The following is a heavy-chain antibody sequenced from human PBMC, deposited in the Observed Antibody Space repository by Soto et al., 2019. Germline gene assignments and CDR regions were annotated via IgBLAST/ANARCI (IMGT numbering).Heavy chain of an antibody. V-gene: IGHV4-59*12. J-gene: IGHJ5*02. CDR2: IYYSGST. Sequence: TSETLSLTCTVSGGSISSYYWSWIRQPPGKGLEWIGYIYYSGSTYYNPSLKSRFTISLDPSKNQFSLKLSSLIAADTAVYYCARDHYDNWFDPWGQGTLVTVSS. CDR3: ARDHYDNWFDP. CDR1: GGSISSYY. D-gene: IGHD3-10*01.